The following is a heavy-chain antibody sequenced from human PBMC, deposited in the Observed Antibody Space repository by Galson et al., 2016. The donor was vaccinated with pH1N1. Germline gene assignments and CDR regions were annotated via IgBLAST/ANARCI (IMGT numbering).Heavy chain of an antibody. Sequence: SLRLSCAPSGFSVSNNHMSWVRQAPGKGLEWVSVIYRGGSTYYADSLEGRFTISRDDSKNRLYLQMNSLRVDDTAIYYCTGTLLSFGEPNNADFWGQGTQVTVSS. CDR2: IYRGGST. V-gene: IGHV3-53*01. J-gene: IGHJ4*02. CDR3: TGTLLSFGEPNNADF. CDR1: GFSVSNNH. D-gene: IGHD3-10*01.